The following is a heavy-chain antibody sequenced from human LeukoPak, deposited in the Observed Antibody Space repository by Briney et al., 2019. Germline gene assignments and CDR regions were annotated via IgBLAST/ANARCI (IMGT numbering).Heavy chain of an antibody. Sequence: SETLSLTCSVSGGSINNYYCSWIRQPAGKGLEWIGRIYTAGKTDYNPSFKSRVTLSLDTSKNQFSLQLNSVAAADTAVHYCATSPTQVDCASTSCREYFPHWGQGTLVTVSP. J-gene: IGHJ1*01. CDR3: ATSPTQVDCASTSCREYFPH. D-gene: IGHD2-2*01. V-gene: IGHV4-4*07. CDR2: IYTAGKT. CDR1: GGSINNYY.